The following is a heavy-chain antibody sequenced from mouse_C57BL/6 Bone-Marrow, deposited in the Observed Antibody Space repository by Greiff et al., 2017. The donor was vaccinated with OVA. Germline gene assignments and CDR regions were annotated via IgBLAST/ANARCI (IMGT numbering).Heavy chain of an antibody. Sequence: QVQLQQPGAELVRPGSSVKLSCKASGYTFTSYWMHWVKQRPIQGLEWIGNIDPSDSETHYNQKFKDKATLTVDKSSSTAYMQLSSLTSEDSAVYYCARRGGYDYDESYYAMDYWGQGTSVTVSS. CDR3: ARRGGYDYDESYYAMDY. CDR1: GYTFTSYW. J-gene: IGHJ4*01. CDR2: IDPSDSET. V-gene: IGHV1-52*01. D-gene: IGHD2-4*01.